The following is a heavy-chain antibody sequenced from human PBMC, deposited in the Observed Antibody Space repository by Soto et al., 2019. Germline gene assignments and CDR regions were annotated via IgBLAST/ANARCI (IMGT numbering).Heavy chain of an antibody. V-gene: IGHV1-24*01. J-gene: IGHJ4*02. Sequence: ASVKVSCKVSGYTLTELSMHWVRQAPGKGLEWMGGFDPEDGETIYAQKFQGRVTMTEDTSTDTAYMELSSLRSEDTAVYYCATVGIAAAGTNYWGQRTPVTVSS. CDR1: GYTLTELS. CDR3: ATVGIAAAGTNY. D-gene: IGHD6-13*01. CDR2: FDPEDGET.